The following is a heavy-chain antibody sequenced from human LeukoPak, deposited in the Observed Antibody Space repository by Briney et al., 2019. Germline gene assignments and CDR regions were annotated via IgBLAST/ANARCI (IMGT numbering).Heavy chain of an antibody. V-gene: IGHV3-43*01. Sequence: QPGGSLRLSCATSGFAFDDHTMHWVRHLPGNGLEWLSLISWEGSTTYYADSVKDGFTISRDTSKNSLYLQMNSLRTEDSALYYCAKARSSSWSYLESWGQGTLVTVSS. J-gene: IGHJ4*02. CDR2: ISWEGSTT. CDR3: AKARSSSWSYLES. D-gene: IGHD6-13*01. CDR1: GFAFDDHT.